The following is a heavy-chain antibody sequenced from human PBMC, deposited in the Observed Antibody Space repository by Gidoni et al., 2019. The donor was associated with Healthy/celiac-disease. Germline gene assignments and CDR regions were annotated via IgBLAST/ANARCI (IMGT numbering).Heavy chain of an antibody. CDR2: ISGSGGST. J-gene: IGHJ4*02. Sequence: EVQLLESGGGLVQPGGSLRLSCAASGFTFSSYAMSWVRQAPGKGLEWVSAISGSGGSTYYADSVKGRFTISRVNSKNTLYLQMNSLRAEDTAVYYCAKDWSTTQQYYYDSSGYPLGYWGQGTLVTVSS. CDR1: GFTFSSYA. CDR3: AKDWSTTQQYYYDSSGYPLGY. D-gene: IGHD3-22*01. V-gene: IGHV3-23*01.